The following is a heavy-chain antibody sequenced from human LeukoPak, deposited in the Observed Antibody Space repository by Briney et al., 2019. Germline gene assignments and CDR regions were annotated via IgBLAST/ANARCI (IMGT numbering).Heavy chain of an antibody. CDR3: TIQVGATTFDY. J-gene: IGHJ4*01. V-gene: IGHV3-15*01. CDR1: GFTFSNAW. D-gene: IGHD1-26*01. Sequence: GGSLRLSCAASGFTFSNAWMSWVRQAPGKGLEWVGRIKSKTDGGTTDYAAPVKGRFTISRDDSKNTLYLQMNSLKTEDTAVYYCTIQVGATTFDYWGHGTLVTVSS. CDR2: IKSKTDGGTT.